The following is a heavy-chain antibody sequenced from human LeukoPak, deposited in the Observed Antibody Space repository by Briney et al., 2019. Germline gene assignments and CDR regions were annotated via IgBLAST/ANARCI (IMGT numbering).Heavy chain of an antibody. J-gene: IGHJ3*02. Sequence: SETPSLTCTVSGGSISSGSYYWGWIRQPPGKGLEWIGSIYYSGSTYYNPSLKSRVTISVDTSKNQFSLKLSSVTAADTAVYYCARDIERGIGSSWWRAFDIWGQGTMVTVSS. CDR3: ARDIERGIGSSWWRAFDI. CDR1: GGSISSGSYY. CDR2: IYYSGST. D-gene: IGHD6-13*01. V-gene: IGHV4-39*07.